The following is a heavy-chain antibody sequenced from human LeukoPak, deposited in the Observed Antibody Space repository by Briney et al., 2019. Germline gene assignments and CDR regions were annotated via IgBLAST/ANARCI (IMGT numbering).Heavy chain of an antibody. CDR2: IYYSGYT. CDR1: GGSISSYY. CDR3: ARVSVITQYNGSPDYFAS. V-gene: IGHV4-59*01. J-gene: IGHJ4*02. Sequence: SETPSLTCTVSGGSISSYYWSWIRQPPGKGLEWIGYIYYSGYTNYNPSLKSRVTISVDTSKNQFSLKLSSVTAADTAVYYCARVSVITQYNGSPDYFASWGQGTLLTVSS. D-gene: IGHD1-26*01.